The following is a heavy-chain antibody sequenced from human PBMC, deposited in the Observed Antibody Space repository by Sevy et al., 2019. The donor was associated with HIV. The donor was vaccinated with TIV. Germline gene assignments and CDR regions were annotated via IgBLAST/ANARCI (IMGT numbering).Heavy chain of an antibody. CDR3: ATTKDYYESSGDPFDY. CDR2: FDPEDAKT. CDR1: GYTLTQLS. V-gene: IGHV1-24*01. D-gene: IGHD3-22*01. Sequence: ASVKVSCKVSGYTLTQLSMHWVRLTPGKGLEWMASFDPEDAKTVYSQKFQGRLSMTEDTFTHKAYMELSSLRSEDTAVYYCATTKDYYESSGDPFDYWGQGTLVTVSS. J-gene: IGHJ4*02.